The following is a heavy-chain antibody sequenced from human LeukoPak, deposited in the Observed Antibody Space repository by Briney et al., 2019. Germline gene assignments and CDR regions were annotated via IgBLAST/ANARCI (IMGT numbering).Heavy chain of an antibody. CDR2: FDPDYGGT. CDR1: GYTLTVLS. Sequence: ASEKLSRKVSGYTLTVLSMHWVRHAPGKGLEWVGGFDPDYGGTIHAQKFQGRVTMTEDTSTDTAYMELRSLISEDTAVYFCAKVNWGWRVFDYWGQGTLVTVSS. D-gene: IGHD7-27*01. CDR3: AKVNWGWRVFDY. V-gene: IGHV1-24*01. J-gene: IGHJ4*02.